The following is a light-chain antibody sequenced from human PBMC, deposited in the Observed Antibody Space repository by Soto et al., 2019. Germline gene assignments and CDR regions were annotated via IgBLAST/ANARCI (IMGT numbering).Light chain of an antibody. CDR2: KAS. V-gene: IGKV1-5*03. CDR3: QQYSSYSVM. CDR1: QTIVNW. Sequence: DIQMTQSPSTLSASVGDRVTITCRASQTIVNWLAWYQQKPGKAPKLLIYKASNLESGVPSRFSGSGSGTEFTLTISSLQPDDFATYYCQQYSSYSVMFGQGTKVEIK. J-gene: IGKJ1*01.